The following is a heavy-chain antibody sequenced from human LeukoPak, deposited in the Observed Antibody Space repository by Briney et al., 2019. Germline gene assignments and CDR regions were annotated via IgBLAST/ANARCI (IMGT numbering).Heavy chain of an antibody. CDR2: IYYGGAT. D-gene: IGHD5-18*01. Sequence: PSETLSLTCAVCGDSISGSSYYWGWIRQPPGKGLEWIASIYYGGATHYNQSLKSRVTISVDTSKNQFSLKLSSVTAADTAVYYCASRPQLVIDPWGQGTLVTVSS. CDR3: ASRPQLVIDP. V-gene: IGHV4-39*01. CDR1: GDSISGSSYY. J-gene: IGHJ5*02.